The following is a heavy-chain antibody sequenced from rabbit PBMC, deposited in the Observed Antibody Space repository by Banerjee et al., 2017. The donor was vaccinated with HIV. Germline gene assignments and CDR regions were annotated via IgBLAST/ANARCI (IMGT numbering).Heavy chain of an antibody. D-gene: IGHD4-1*01. V-gene: IGHV1S45*01. J-gene: IGHJ4*01. Sequence: QEQLEESGGDLVKPEGSLTLTCTASGFTISSSYWMCWVRQAPGKGLEWIACIYGGRSGSTYYASGAKGRFTISKASWTTVTLQMTSLTAADTASYFCARDLAGVIGWNFNLWGQGTLVTVS. CDR2: IYGGRSGST. CDR1: GFTISSSYW. CDR3: ARDLAGVIGWNFNL.